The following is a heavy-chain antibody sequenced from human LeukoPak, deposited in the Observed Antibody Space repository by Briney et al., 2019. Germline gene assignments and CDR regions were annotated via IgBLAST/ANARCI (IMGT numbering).Heavy chain of an antibody. CDR2: INSDGSST. CDR3: ARDHDAVGTTIDY. D-gene: IGHD1-26*01. CDR1: GFTFSSYW. Sequence: QPGGSLRLSCAASGFTFSSYWMHWVRQAPGKGLVWVSRINSDGSSTSYADSVKGRFTISRDNVKNMLYLQMNSLRDEDTAVYFCARDHDAVGTTIDYWGQGTLVTVSS. V-gene: IGHV3-74*01. J-gene: IGHJ4*02.